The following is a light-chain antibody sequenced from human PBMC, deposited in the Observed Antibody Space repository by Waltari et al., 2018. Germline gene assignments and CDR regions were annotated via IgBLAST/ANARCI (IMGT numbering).Light chain of an antibody. Sequence: QSALTQPASVSGSPGQSITISCTASSSDVGGDDSVSWYEDHPGQAPKVIIYDVNKRPSGVSDRFSGSKSGNTASLTISGLQAEDEATFYCSSQSTNNGVIFGGGTKVTVL. CDR2: DVN. J-gene: IGLJ2*01. CDR3: SSQSTNNGVI. CDR1: SSDVGGDDS. V-gene: IGLV2-14*03.